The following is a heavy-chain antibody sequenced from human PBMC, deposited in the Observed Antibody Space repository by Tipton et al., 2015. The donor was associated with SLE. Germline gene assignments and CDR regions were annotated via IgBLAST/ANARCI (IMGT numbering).Heavy chain of an antibody. CDR2: IYYSGST. D-gene: IGHD1-26*01. Sequence: LRLSCTVSGGSISSGGYYWSWIRQHPGKGLEWIGYIYYSGSTYYNPSLKSRVTISVDTSKNQFSLKLSSVTAADTAVYYCARHGSLYSGSYYHYYYGMDVWGQGTTVTISS. J-gene: IGHJ6*02. V-gene: IGHV4-31*03. CDR3: ARHGSLYSGSYYHYYYGMDV. CDR1: GGSISSGGYY.